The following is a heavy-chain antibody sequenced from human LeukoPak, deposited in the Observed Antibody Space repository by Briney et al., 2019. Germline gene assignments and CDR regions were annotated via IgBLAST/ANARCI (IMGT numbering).Heavy chain of an antibody. V-gene: IGHV4-59*08. D-gene: IGHD5-18*01. CDR2: IYYSGST. J-gene: IGHJ5*02. Sequence: PSETLSLTCAVYGGSFSGYYWSWIRQPPGKGLEWIGYIYYSGSTNYNPSLKSRVTISVDTSKNQFSLKLSSVTAADPAVYYCARLQPNWFDPWGQGTLVTVSS. CDR3: ARLQPNWFDP. CDR1: GGSFSGYY.